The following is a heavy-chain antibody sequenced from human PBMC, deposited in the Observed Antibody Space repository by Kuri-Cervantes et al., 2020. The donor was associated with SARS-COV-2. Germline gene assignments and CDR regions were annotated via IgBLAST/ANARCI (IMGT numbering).Heavy chain of an antibody. D-gene: IGHD4/OR15-4a*01. CDR2: ITPFNGNT. CDR1: GDTFTYRF. Sequence: SVKVSCKASGDTFTYRFLHWVRQAPGQAPEWMGWITPFNGNTKYAQKFQDRVTITRDRSMNTAYMELSSLRSEDTAMYYCARSGPGAISREDGALDIWGQVTMVTVSS. CDR3: ARSGPGAISREDGALDI. V-gene: IGHV1-45*02. J-gene: IGHJ3*02.